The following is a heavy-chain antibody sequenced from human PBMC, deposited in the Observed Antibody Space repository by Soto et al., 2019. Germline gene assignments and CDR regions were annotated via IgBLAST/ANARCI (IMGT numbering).Heavy chain of an antibody. J-gene: IGHJ4*02. CDR3: ARGRYSGYDLGPVLDH. Sequence: GASVKVSCKASGYTFTGYFIHWVRQAPGQGLEWMGWINPNSGATHYAQKFQDWVTMTRDTSISTAYMEVSRLRSDGTAVYYCARGRYSGYDLGPVLDHWGQGTLVTVSS. V-gene: IGHV1-2*04. CDR2: INPNSGAT. CDR1: GYTFTGYF. D-gene: IGHD5-12*01.